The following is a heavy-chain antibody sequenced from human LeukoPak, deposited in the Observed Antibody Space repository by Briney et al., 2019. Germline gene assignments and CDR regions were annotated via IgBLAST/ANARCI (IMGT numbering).Heavy chain of an antibody. CDR1: GYTFTSYG. CDR2: ISAYNGNT. D-gene: IGHD3-10*02. V-gene: IGHV1-18*01. J-gene: IGHJ4*02. Sequence: VSVKVSCKASGYTFTSYGISWVRQAPGQGLEWMGWISAYNGNTNYAEKLQARVTMTTDTSTSTAYMEQRSLRSDDTAVYYCARSDINVRGGGVIDYWGQGTLVAVSS. CDR3: ARSDINVRGGGVIDY.